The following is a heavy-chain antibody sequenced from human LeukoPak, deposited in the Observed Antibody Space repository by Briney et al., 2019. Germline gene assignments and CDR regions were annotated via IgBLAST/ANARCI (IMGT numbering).Heavy chain of an antibody. D-gene: IGHD5-24*01. J-gene: IGHJ4*02. CDR3: AKVTDGSTTY. Sequence: GGSLRPSCAASGFTFSNYGMSWVRQAPGKGLEWVSAIGGSGANTYYADSVKGRFTISRDNSKTTLYLQMNSLRAEDTAVYYCAKVTDGSTTYWGQGTLVTVSS. V-gene: IGHV3-23*01. CDR2: IGGSGANT. CDR1: GFTFSNYG.